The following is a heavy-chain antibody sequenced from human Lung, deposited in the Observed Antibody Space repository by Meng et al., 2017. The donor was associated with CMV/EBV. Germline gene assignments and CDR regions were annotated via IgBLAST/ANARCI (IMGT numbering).Heavy chain of an antibody. Sequence: SVKVSCKASGGTFSSYTFSWVRQVPGQGLEWMGRIIPILGTANYAQRFQGRVTITADKSTGTAYMELNALTPEDTAIYYCAKTFAREWLFMGEYGMDVWGHGXTVTVSS. CDR3: AKTFAREWLFMGEYGMDV. CDR2: IIPILGTA. J-gene: IGHJ6*02. CDR1: GGTFSSYT. V-gene: IGHV1-69*08. D-gene: IGHD3-3*01.